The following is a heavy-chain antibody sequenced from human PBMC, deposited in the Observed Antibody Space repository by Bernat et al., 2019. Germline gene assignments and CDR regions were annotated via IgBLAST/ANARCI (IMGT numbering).Heavy chain of an antibody. CDR2: IYSGGST. CDR3: TTVWIWGSYRPLTPGY. CDR1: GFTVSSNY. V-gene: IGHV3-66*01. D-gene: IGHD3-16*02. J-gene: IGHJ4*02. Sequence: EVQLVESGGGLVQPGGSLRLSCAASGFTVSSNYMSWVRQAPGKGLEWVSVIYSGGSTYYADSVKGRFTISRDNSKSTLYLQMNSLKTEDTAVYYCTTVWIWGSYRPLTPGYWGQGTLVTVSS.